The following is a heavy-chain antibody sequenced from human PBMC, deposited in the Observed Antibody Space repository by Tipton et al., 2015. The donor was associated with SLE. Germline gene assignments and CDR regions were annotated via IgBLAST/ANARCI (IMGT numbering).Heavy chain of an antibody. CDR3: ASEIAAAGRDY. V-gene: IGHV3-33*01. CDR1: GFTFSSYG. J-gene: IGHJ4*02. Sequence: RSLRLSCAASGFTFSSYGMHWVRQAPGKGLEWVAVIWYDGSNKYYADSVKGRFTISRDNSKNTLYLQMNSLRAEDTAVYYCASEIAAAGRDYWGQGTLVTVSS. D-gene: IGHD6-13*01. CDR2: IWYDGSNK.